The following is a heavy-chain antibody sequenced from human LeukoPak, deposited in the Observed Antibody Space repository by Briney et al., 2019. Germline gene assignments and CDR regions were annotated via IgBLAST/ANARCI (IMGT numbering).Heavy chain of an antibody. CDR1: GFTFSSYA. Sequence: GGSLRLSCAASGFTFSSYAMSWVRQAPGKGLEWVSAISGSGGSTYYADSVKGRFTISRDNSKNTLYLQMNSLRAEDTAVYYCARSTVTIVGYYYGMDVWGQGTTVTVS. V-gene: IGHV3-23*01. CDR3: ARSTVTIVGYYYGMDV. CDR2: ISGSGGST. J-gene: IGHJ6*02. D-gene: IGHD4-17*01.